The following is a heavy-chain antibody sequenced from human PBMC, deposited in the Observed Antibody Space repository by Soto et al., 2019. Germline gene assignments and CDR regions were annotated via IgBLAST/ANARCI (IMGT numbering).Heavy chain of an antibody. CDR3: AKGGLLEWLYLYDFDY. Sequence: RKGLEWVSAISGSGGSTYYADSVKGRFTISRDNSKNTLYLQMNSLRAEDTAVYYCAKGGLLEWLYLYDFDYRGQGTLVTVSS. D-gene: IGHD3-3*01. V-gene: IGHV3-23*01. CDR2: ISGSGGST. J-gene: IGHJ4*02.